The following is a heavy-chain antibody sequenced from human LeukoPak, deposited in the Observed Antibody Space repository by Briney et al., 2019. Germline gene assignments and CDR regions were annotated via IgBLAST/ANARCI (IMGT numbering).Heavy chain of an antibody. D-gene: IGHD3-10*01. V-gene: IGHV4-34*01. J-gene: IGHJ4*02. CDR1: GGSFSGYY. CDR2: INHSGST. Sequence: PSETLSLTCAVYGGSFSGYYWSWIRQPPGKGLEWIGEINHSGSTNYNSSLKSRVTISVDTSKNQFSLKLSSVTAADTAVYYCARDRIYGSGSDHFDYWGQGTLVTVSS. CDR3: ARDRIYGSGSDHFDY.